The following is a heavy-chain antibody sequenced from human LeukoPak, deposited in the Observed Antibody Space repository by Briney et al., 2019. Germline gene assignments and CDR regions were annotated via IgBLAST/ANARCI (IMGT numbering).Heavy chain of an antibody. D-gene: IGHD2-8*02. J-gene: IGHJ3*02. V-gene: IGHV4-61*02. Sequence: SETLSLTCTVSGASISSGSYYWSWIRQPAGKGLEWIGRVYTSGSTDYNPSLKSRVTISVDTSKNQFSLKLSSVTAADTAVYYCARTGGYPRTNGAFDIWGQGTMVTVSS. CDR2: VYTSGST. CDR3: ARTGGYPRTNGAFDI. CDR1: GASISSGSYY.